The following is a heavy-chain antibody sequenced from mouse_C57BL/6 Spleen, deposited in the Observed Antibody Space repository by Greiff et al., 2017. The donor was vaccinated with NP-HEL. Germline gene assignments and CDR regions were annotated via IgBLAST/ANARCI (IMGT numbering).Heavy chain of an antibody. Sequence: EVQLQQSGPELVKPGASVKISCKASGYSFTGYYMNWVKQSPEKSLEWIGEINPSTGGTTYNQKFKAKATLTVDKSSSTAYMQLKSLTSEDSAVYYCARYYGSRPFDYWGQGTTLTVSS. V-gene: IGHV1-42*01. CDR1: GYSFTGYY. CDR2: INPSTGGT. D-gene: IGHD1-1*01. CDR3: ARYYGSRPFDY. J-gene: IGHJ2*01.